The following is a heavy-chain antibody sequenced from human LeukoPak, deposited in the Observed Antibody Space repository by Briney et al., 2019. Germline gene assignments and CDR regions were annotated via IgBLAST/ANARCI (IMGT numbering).Heavy chain of an antibody. V-gene: IGHV4-61*02. J-gene: IGHJ6*03. CDR2: IYTSGST. Sequence: PSETLSLTCTVSGGSISSGSYYWSWIRQPAGKGLEWIGRIYTSGSTNYNPSLKSRVTISVDTSKNQFSLKLSSVTAADTAVYYCARFGGYGSGSYRYYYYYYMDVWGKGTTVTISS. CDR3: ARFGGYGSGSYRYYYYYYMDV. CDR1: GGSISSGSYY. D-gene: IGHD3-10*01.